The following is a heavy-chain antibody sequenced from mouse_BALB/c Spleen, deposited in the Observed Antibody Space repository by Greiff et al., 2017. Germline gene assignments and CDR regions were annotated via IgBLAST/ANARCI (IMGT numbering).Heavy chain of an antibody. D-gene: IGHD4-1*02. CDR3: ASNWDWFAY. J-gene: IGHJ3*01. CDR2: ISSGGGST. CDR1: GFAFSSYD. Sequence: EVQVVESGGGLVKPGGSLKLSCAASGFAFSSYDMSWVRQTPEKRLEWVAYISSGGGSTYYPDTVKGRFTISRDNAKNTLYLQMSSLKSEDTAMYYCASNWDWFAYWGQGTLVTVSA. V-gene: IGHV5-12-1*01.